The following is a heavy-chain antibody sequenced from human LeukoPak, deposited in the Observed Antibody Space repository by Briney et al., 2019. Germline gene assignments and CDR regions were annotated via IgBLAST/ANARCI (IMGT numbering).Heavy chain of an antibody. D-gene: IGHD3-10*01. Sequence: SGPTLVNPTQTLTLTCTFSGFSLTISGVSVGWIRQPPGKALEWLALIYWDGDKRYSPSLKSRLTITKDTSKNQVVLTMTNMDPVDTATYYCARAYYLNSGDYWGQGTLVTVSS. CDR1: GFSLTISGVS. CDR3: ARAYYLNSGDY. V-gene: IGHV2-5*02. CDR2: IYWDGDK. J-gene: IGHJ4*02.